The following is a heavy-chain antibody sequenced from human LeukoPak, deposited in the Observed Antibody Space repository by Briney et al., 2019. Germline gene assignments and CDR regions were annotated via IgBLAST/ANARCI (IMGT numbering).Heavy chain of an antibody. CDR2: ISYDGSNK. J-gene: IGHJ4*02. Sequence: GGSLRLSCAASGFTFSSYGMHWVRQAPGKGLEWVAVISYDGSNKYYADSVKGRFTISRDNSKNTLYLQMNSLRAEDTAVYYCAKGWSYSGSYTDDTYFDYWGQGTLVTVSS. CDR1: GFTFSSYG. CDR3: AKGWSYSGSYTDDTYFDY. V-gene: IGHV3-30*18. D-gene: IGHD1-26*01.